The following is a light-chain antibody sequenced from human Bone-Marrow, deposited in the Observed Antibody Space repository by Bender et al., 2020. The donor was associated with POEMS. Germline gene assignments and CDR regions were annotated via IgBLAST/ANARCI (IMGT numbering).Light chain of an antibody. CDR1: SSDVGGYEY. V-gene: IGLV2-14*03. J-gene: IGLJ3*02. CDR2: NVR. CDR3: QSYDNSLGGWV. Sequence: QSALTQPDSVSASPGQSITISCTGTSSDVGGYEYVSWYQQYPGKAPKLMIYNVRRRPSGVSNRFSGSKSGTSASLAITGLQAEDEGDYYCQSYDNSLGGWVFGGGTKLTVL.